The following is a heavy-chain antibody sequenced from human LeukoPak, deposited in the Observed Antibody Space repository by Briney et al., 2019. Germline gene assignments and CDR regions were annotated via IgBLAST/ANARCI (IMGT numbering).Heavy chain of an antibody. CDR2: ISAYNGNT. CDR3: ARASDYYDSSGQHWYFDL. V-gene: IGHV1-18*01. J-gene: IGHJ2*01. Sequence: GASVKVSCKASGYTFTSYGISWVRQAPGQGLEWMGWISAYNGNTNYAQKLQGRVTMTTDTSTSTAYMELRSLRSDDTAVYYCARASDYYDSSGQHWYFDLWGRGTLVTVSS. D-gene: IGHD3-22*01. CDR1: GYTFTSYG.